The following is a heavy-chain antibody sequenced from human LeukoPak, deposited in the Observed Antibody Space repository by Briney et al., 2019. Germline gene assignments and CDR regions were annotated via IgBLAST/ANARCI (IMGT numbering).Heavy chain of an antibody. Sequence: PGRSLRLSCAASGFTFSDFGIHWVRLAPGKGLEGGGVTSSGGSNKFYADSVKGRFTVYRDNSKNTLYLQMNSLRAEDTAVYYCARDNDPDYSSSPGWFDLWGQGTLVTVSS. CDR2: TSSGGSNK. CDR1: GFTFSDFG. V-gene: IGHV3-30*06. CDR3: ARDNDPDYSSSPGWFDL. D-gene: IGHD3-22*01. J-gene: IGHJ5*02.